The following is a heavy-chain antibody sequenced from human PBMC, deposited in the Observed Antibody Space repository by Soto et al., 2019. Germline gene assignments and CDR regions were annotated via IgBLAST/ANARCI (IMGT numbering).Heavy chain of an antibody. CDR2: FDPEGSDT. V-gene: IGHV1-24*01. CDR1: GYTLSDLA. CDR3: ATMGFSGPGCHSFDY. J-gene: IGHJ4*02. D-gene: IGHD6-19*01. Sequence: GDSVKVSCKVSGYTLSDLAIXLVRQSLGKGFEWMGGFDPEGSDTIYAQKFQGRVSMTSDTSTETAYMELESLTSEDTAFYYCATMGFSGPGCHSFDYWAQGTLLTTSS.